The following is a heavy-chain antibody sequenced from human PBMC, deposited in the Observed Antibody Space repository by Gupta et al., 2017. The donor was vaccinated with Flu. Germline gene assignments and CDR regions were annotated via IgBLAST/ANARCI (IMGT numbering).Heavy chain of an antibody. CDR3: ARGHWDL. Sequence: LVESGGGLVQPGGSLRLSCVASGFTFSPYEMNWVRLTPGKGREWVAFISSSAVTYHTDSVKGRFTISRDNAKNSVYLQMNSLRAEDTGLYYCARGHWDLWGQGTPVTVSS. CDR2: ISSSAVT. CDR1: GFTFSPYE. V-gene: IGHV3-48*03. D-gene: IGHD1-26*01. J-gene: IGHJ4*02.